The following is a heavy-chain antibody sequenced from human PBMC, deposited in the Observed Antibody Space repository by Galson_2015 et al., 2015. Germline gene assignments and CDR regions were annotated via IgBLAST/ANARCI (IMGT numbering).Heavy chain of an antibody. J-gene: IGHJ3*02. CDR2: INPNSGGT. D-gene: IGHD6-13*01. Sequence: SVKVSCKASGYTFTGYYMHWVRQAPGQGLEWMGRINPNSGGTNYAQKFQGRVTMTRDTSISTAYMELSRLRSDDTAVYYCARPPIRIAAPDAFDIWGQGTMVTVSS. CDR1: GYTFTGYY. V-gene: IGHV1-2*06. CDR3: ARPPIRIAAPDAFDI.